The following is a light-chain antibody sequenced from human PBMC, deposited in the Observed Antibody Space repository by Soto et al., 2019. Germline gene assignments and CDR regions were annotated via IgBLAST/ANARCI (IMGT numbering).Light chain of an antibody. V-gene: IGKV3-15*01. CDR1: QSVSSN. CDR2: GAS. J-gene: IGKJ5*01. CDR3: QQYNNWPPSIT. Sequence: EIVMTQSPATLSVSPGERATLSCRASQSVSSNLAWYQQKPGQAPSLLIYGASTRATGIPARFSGSGSGTEFTLNISSLQSEDFAVYYCQQYNNWPPSITFGQGTRLEIK.